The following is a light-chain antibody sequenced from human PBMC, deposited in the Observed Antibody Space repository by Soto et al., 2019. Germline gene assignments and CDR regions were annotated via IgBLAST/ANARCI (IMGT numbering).Light chain of an antibody. CDR2: EVT. Sequence: QSVLTQPASVSGSPGQSITISCTGTGSDVGGYNYVSWYQQHPGKAPKLLIYEVTNRPSGISSRFSGSKSVNTASLLISCLQPEDEAHYYCNSYTSTSSHVFFGAGTKLTVL. CDR3: NSYTSTSSHVF. CDR1: GSDVGGYNY. V-gene: IGLV2-14*01. J-gene: IGLJ1*01.